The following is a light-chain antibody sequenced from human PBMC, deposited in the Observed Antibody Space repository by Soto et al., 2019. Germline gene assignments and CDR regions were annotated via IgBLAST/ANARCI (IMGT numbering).Light chain of an antibody. V-gene: IGLV2-14*03. CDR1: SSDVGGYNS. Sequence: QSALTQPASVSGSPGQSITISCTGTSSDVGGYNSVSWYQQHPGKAPKLLICDVTNRPSGVSNRFSGSKSGNTASLTISGLQTEGEADYYCSSFASSIPLVFGGGTKVTVL. CDR3: SSFASSIPLV. J-gene: IGLJ2*01. CDR2: DVT.